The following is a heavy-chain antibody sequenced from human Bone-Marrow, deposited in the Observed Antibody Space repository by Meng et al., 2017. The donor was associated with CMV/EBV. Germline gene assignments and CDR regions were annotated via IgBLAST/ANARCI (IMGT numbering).Heavy chain of an antibody. J-gene: IGHJ3*01. CDR2: IYYSGST. Sequence: LRLSCTVSGGSISSSSYYWGWIRQPPGKGLEWIGSIYYSGSTYYNPSLKSRVTISVDTSKNQFSLKLSSVTAADTAVYYCARASGYYINAFDLWGQGRMVTVSS. CDR3: ARASGYYINAFDL. D-gene: IGHD2/OR15-2a*01. CDR1: GGSISSSSYY. V-gene: IGHV4-39*01.